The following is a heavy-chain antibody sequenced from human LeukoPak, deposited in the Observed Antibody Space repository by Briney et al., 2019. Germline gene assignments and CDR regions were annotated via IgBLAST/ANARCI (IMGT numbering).Heavy chain of an antibody. CDR2: INHSGST. CDR3: ARGRSGSRANFDY. V-gene: IGHV4-34*01. D-gene: IGHD3-3*01. Sequence: SETLSLTCAVYGGSFSGYYWSWIRQPPGKGLEWIGEINHSGSTNYNPSLKSRVTISVDTSKNQFSLKLSSVTAADTAVYYCARGRSGSRANFDYWGREPWSPSPQ. J-gene: IGHJ4*02. CDR1: GGSFSGYY.